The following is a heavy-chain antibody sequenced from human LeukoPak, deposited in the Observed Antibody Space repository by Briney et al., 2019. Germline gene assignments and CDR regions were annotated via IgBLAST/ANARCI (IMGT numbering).Heavy chain of an antibody. J-gene: IGHJ4*02. CDR1: GFTFSSNY. CDR2: ICSGGST. CDR3: ARESRRDGYIFD. V-gene: IGHV3-66*02. Sequence: GGSLRLSCAASGFTFSSNYMSWVRQAPGKGLEWVSVICSGGSTYYADSVKGRFTISRDNSKNTLYLQMNSLRAEDTAVYYCARESRRDGYIFDWGQGTLVTVSA. D-gene: IGHD5-24*01.